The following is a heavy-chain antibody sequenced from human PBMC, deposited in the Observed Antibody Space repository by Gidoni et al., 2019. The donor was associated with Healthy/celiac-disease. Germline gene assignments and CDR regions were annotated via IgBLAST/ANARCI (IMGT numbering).Heavy chain of an antibody. V-gene: IGHV3-48*03. J-gene: IGHJ4*02. CDR1: GFTFSMYE. CDR3: ARPLPPGNYGDYGFDY. CDR2: ICSSGSTI. D-gene: IGHD4-17*01. Sequence: EVQLVESGGGLVQPGGSLRLSCAASGFTFSMYEMNWVRRAPGKGLEGVSYICSSGSTIYYAASVTGRFTISRDNAKNSLYLQMNSLRAEDTAVYYCARPLPPGNYGDYGFDYWGQGTLVTVSS.